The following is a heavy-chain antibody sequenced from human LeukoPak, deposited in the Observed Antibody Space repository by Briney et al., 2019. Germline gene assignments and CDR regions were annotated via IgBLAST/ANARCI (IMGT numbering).Heavy chain of an antibody. CDR3: SRDRGGASLFDY. CDR2: IYYSGST. J-gene: IGHJ4*02. V-gene: IGHV4-31*03. D-gene: IGHD3-10*01. CDR1: GGSISSGGYY. Sequence: SETLSLTCTVSGGSISSGGYYWSWIRQHPGKGLEWIGYIYYSGSTYINPSLESRVTISVDTSKNQFSLNLRSVTAADTAIYYCSRDRGGASLFDYWGQGTLVTVSS.